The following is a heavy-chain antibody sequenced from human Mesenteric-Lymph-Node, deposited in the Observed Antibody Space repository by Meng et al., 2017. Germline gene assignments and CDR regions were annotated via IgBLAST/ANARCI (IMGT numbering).Heavy chain of an antibody. D-gene: IGHD3-10*01. CDR3: ARSGPYSSGSNILFDF. Sequence: GESLKISCAASGFTFSSYAMHWVRQAPGKGLEWVAVISYDGSNKYYADSVKGRFTISRDNSKNTLYLQMSRLRVEDTAVYYCARSGPYSSGSNILFDFWGQGSLVTVSS. J-gene: IGHJ4*02. CDR1: GFTFSSYA. V-gene: IGHV3-30*04. CDR2: ISYDGSNK.